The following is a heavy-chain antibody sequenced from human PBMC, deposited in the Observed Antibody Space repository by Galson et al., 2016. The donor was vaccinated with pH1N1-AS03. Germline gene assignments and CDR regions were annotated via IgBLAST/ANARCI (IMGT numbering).Heavy chain of an antibody. CDR2: ISHSGST. CDR3: ARGVDNFNVFVFEM. D-gene: IGHD1-20*01. J-gene: IGHJ3*02. CDR1: GGSFSGYY. V-gene: IGHV4-34*01. Sequence: ETLSLTCAVSGGSFSGYYWSWVRQPPGRGLEWIGEISHSGSTKYNPSLKSRVAISIHTSKNQFSLTVTSVTAADTAIYHCARGVDNFNVFVFEMWGRGTMVTVSS.